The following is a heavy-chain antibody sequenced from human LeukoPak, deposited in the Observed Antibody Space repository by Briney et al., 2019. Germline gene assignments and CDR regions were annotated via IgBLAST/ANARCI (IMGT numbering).Heavy chain of an antibody. CDR2: IYYSGSS. V-gene: IGHV4-59*01. D-gene: IGHD3-22*01. CDR1: GGSISSYY. CDR3: AGTYYYDSSGYYYPGGY. Sequence: TSETLSLTCTVSGGSISSYYWSWIRRPPGKGLEWIGYIYYSGSSNHNPSLKSRVTISVDTPKNQFSLKLSSVTAADTAVYYCAGTYYYDSSGYYYPGGYWGQGTLVTVSS. J-gene: IGHJ4*02.